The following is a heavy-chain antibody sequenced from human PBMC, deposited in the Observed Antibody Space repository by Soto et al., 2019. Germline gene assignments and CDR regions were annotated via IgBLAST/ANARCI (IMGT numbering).Heavy chain of an antibody. CDR3: ARGLGSGWYPESSQH. V-gene: IGHV3-48*01. J-gene: IGHJ1*01. Sequence: EVQLVESGGGLVQPGGSLRLSCAASGFTFSSYSMNWVRQAPGKGLEWVSYISSSSSTIYYADSVKRRFTISRDNAKNSLYLQRNSLRAEDTAQCYCARGLGSGWYPESSQHWGQGTLVTVCS. CDR1: GFTFSSYS. CDR2: ISSSSSTI. D-gene: IGHD6-13*01.